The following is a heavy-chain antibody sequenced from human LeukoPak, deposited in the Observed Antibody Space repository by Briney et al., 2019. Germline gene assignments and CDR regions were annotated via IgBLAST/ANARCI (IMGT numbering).Heavy chain of an antibody. CDR2: INPSGGST. J-gene: IGHJ4*02. CDR3: ARGSPILRFLEWLFNFDY. Sequence: GRSLRLSCAASGYTFTSYYMHWVRQAPGQGLEWMGIINPSGGSTSYAQKFQGRVTMTRDTSTSTVYMELSSLRSEDTAVYYCARGSPILRFLEWLFNFDYWGQGTLVTVSS. CDR1: GYTFTSYY. V-gene: IGHV1-46*01. D-gene: IGHD3-3*01.